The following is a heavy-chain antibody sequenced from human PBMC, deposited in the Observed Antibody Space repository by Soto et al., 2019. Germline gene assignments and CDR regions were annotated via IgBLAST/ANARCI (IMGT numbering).Heavy chain of an antibody. Sequence: QVQLVQSGPEVKKPGASVKVSCKASGYTFSNYGITWVRQAPGQGLEWMGWINAYNGETNYAQKLQGRVTMTTATSTSTAYMELKSLKSDDTAVYYCARRVAPPYYYYGLDVWGQGTTVTVSS. CDR2: INAYNGET. V-gene: IGHV1-18*01. D-gene: IGHD5-12*01. CDR3: ARRVAPPYYYYGLDV. J-gene: IGHJ6*02. CDR1: GYTFSNYG.